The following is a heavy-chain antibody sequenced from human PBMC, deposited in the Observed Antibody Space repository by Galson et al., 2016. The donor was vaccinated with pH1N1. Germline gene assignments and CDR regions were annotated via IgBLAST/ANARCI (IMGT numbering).Heavy chain of an antibody. CDR3: ARLWFGELGGWFDP. Sequence: SETLSLTCTVSGGSISNSNYYWGWIRQPPGKGLEWLGSVYYSGTTYYNPSLKSRVTISADTAKNQFSLRLSPVTAADTAISYCARLWFGELGGWFDPWGQGTLVTVSS. J-gene: IGHJ5*02. V-gene: IGHV4-39*01. CDR1: GGSISNSNYY. CDR2: VYYSGTT. D-gene: IGHD3-10*01.